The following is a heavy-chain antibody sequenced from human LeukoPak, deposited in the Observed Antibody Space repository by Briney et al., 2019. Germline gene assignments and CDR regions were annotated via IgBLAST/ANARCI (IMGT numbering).Heavy chain of an antibody. CDR1: GGSFSGYY. J-gene: IGHJ4*02. CDR3: ARVPTVINAFDY. V-gene: IGHV4-34*01. CDR2: INHSGST. D-gene: IGHD4-23*01. Sequence: PSETLSLTCAVYGGSFSGYYWSWIRQPPGKGLEWIGEINHSGSTNYNPSLKSRVTISVDTSKNQFSLKLSSVTAADTAVYYCARVPTVINAFDYWGQGTLVTVSS.